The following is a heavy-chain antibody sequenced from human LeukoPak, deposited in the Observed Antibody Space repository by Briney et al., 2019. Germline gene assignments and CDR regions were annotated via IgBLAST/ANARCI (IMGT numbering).Heavy chain of an antibody. Sequence: PSETLSLTCTVSGGSISSGGYYWSWIRQPPGKGLEWIGYIYHSGSTYYNPSLKSRVTISVDRSKNQFSLKLSSVTAADTAVYYCARYSSSWTFDYWGQGTLVTVSS. D-gene: IGHD6-13*01. J-gene: IGHJ4*02. CDR2: IYHSGST. CDR3: ARYSSSWTFDY. CDR1: GGSISSGGYY. V-gene: IGHV4-30-2*01.